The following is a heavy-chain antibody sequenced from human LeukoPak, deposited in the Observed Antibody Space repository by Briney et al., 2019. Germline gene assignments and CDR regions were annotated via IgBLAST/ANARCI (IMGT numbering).Heavy chain of an antibody. J-gene: IGHJ4*02. CDR2: IKQDGSQE. CDR3: AKDREIGYSTFDY. CDR1: EFSASNYW. V-gene: IGHV3-7*03. Sequence: GGSLRLSCVVSEFSASNYWMSWVRQAPGKGLEWVANIKQDGSQENYVDSVKGRFTISRDNSKNTVYLQMNSLRAADTAVYYCAKDREIGYSTFDYWGQGTLVTVSS. D-gene: IGHD3-22*01.